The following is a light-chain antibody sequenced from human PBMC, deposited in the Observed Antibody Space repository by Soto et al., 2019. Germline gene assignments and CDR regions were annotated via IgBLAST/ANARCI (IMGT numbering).Light chain of an antibody. CDR3: QQYNTYPLT. CDR1: QSISTW. J-gene: IGKJ4*01. V-gene: IGKV1-5*03. CDR2: KAS. Sequence: DIQMTQSPSTLSASVGDRGTITCRASQSISTWLAWYQQKPGKAPKLLIYKASSLESGVSSRFSGSGSGTEVTLTISSLQPDDFATYYCQQYNTYPLTFGGGTTVEIK.